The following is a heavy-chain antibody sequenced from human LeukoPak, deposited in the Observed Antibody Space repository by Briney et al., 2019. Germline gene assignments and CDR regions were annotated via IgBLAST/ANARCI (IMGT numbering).Heavy chain of an antibody. CDR1: GGSISSGGYY. CDR3: ASEENSSGYYYMDV. CDR2: IYYSGST. J-gene: IGHJ6*03. Sequence: SSETLSLTCTVSGGSISSGGYYWSWIRQHPGKGLEWIGYIYYSGSTYYNPSLKSRVTISVDTSKNQFSLKLSSLTAADTAVYYCASEENSSGYYYMDVWGKGTTVTVSS. V-gene: IGHV4-31*03. D-gene: IGHD3-22*01.